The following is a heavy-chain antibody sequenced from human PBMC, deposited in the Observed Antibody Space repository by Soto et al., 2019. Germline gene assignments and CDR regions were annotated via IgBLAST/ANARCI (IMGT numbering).Heavy chain of an antibody. CDR2: IQPGDSDT. Sequence: PGESLKISCQGSGYRFTDYWIGWVRQIPGKGLEWMGIIQPGDSDTRYSPSFQGQVTISADTSIATAYLTLTSLTSDDTALYYCAKDLTRQLAYWLDPWGQGTQVTVSS. CDR3: AKDLTRQLAYWLDP. J-gene: IGHJ5*02. V-gene: IGHV5-51*01. D-gene: IGHD6-6*01. CDR1: GYRFTDYW.